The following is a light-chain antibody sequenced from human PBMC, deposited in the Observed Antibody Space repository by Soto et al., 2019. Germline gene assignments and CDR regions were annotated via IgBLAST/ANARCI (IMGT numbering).Light chain of an antibody. CDR2: QNT. Sequence: SSELTQPSSVSVSPGQTASITCSGEELGDKYVSWYQQKPGQSPVLVIYQNTKRPSGIPERFSGSTSGNTATLTFSGTQAMDEADYYCQAWVSSTMIFGGGTKLTVL. J-gene: IGLJ2*01. CDR3: QAWVSSTMI. CDR1: ELGDKY. V-gene: IGLV3-1*01.